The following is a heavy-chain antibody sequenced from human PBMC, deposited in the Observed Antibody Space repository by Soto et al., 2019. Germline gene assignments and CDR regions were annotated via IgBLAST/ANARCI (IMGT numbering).Heavy chain of an antibody. CDR2: IDPSDSYT. J-gene: IGHJ5*02. CDR3: ARLRYDYGDYLWFDP. D-gene: IGHD4-17*01. V-gene: IGHV5-10-1*03. CDR1: GYSFTSYW. Sequence: EVQLVQSGAEVKKPGVSLRISCKGSGYSFTSYWISWVRQMPGKGLEWMGRIDPSDSYTKYSPSFQGHVTMSADKSISTAYLQWSSLKASDTAMYYCARLRYDYGDYLWFDPWGQGTLVTVSS.